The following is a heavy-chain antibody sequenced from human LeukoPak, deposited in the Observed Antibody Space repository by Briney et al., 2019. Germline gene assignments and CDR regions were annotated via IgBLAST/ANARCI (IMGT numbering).Heavy chain of an antibody. CDR3: ARHGYDGFDL. CDR1: GFTFSTYN. J-gene: IGHJ3*01. V-gene: IGHV3-21*01. CDR2: ISSGNYK. Sequence: GGSLRLSCAASGFTFSTYNMNWVRQAPGKGLEWVSSISSGNYKYYTDSVEGRFTISRDNAKNSMFMEMDSLRAEDTAVYYCARHGYDGFDLWGQGTMVTVSS. D-gene: IGHD6-13*01.